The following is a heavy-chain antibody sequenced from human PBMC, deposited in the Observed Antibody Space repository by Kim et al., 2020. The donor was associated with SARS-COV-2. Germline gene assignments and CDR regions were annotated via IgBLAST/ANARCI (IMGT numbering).Heavy chain of an antibody. CDR1: GGSISSSSYY. CDR2: IYYSGST. V-gene: IGHV4-39*01. CDR3: ARCSHQLLWNYFDY. D-gene: IGHD2-2*01. J-gene: IGHJ4*02. Sequence: SETLSLTCTVSGGSISSSSYYWGWIRQPPGKGLEWIGSIYYSGSTYYNPSLKSRVTISVDTSKNQFSLKLSSVTAADTAVYYCARCSHQLLWNYFDYWGQGTLVTVSS.